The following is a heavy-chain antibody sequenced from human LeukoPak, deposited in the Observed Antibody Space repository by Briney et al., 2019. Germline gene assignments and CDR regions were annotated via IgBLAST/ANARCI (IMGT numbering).Heavy chain of an antibody. V-gene: IGHV4-39*01. CDR2: IYYSGST. J-gene: IGHJ5*02. Sequence: PSETLSLTCTVSGGSISSSSYYWGWIRQPPGKGLEWIGSIYYSGSTYYNPSLKSRVTISVDTSKNQFSLKLSSVTAADTAVYYCARQARGSSWFVNWFDPWGQGTLVTVSS. CDR3: ARQARGSSWFVNWFDP. D-gene: IGHD6-13*01. CDR1: GGSISSSSYY.